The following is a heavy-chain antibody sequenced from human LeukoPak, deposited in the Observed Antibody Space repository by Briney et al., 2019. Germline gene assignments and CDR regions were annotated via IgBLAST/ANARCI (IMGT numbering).Heavy chain of an antibody. D-gene: IGHD2-2*01. J-gene: IGHJ4*02. CDR1: GYTFTGYY. Sequence: ASVKVSCKASGYTFTGYYMHWVRQAPGQGLEWMGWINPNSGGTKYAQKFQGRVTMTRDTSISTAYMELSRLRSDDTAVYYCAIVPAAEYYFDYWGQGTLVTVSS. CDR2: INPNSGGT. CDR3: AIVPAAEYYFDY. V-gene: IGHV1-2*02.